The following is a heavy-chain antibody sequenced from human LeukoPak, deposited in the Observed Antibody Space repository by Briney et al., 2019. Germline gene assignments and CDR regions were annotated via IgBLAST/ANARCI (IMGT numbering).Heavy chain of an antibody. Sequence: SETLSLTCTVSGDSISSGADYANWIRQPPGKGLEWIGYIYYSGTTYYNPSLKSRVTISVDTSKNQFSLKLSSVTAADAAVYYCARGLTGIDYWGQGTLVTVSS. CDR2: IYYSGTT. CDR1: GDSISSGADY. CDR3: ARGLTGIDY. J-gene: IGHJ4*02. D-gene: IGHD3-9*01. V-gene: IGHV4-30-4*01.